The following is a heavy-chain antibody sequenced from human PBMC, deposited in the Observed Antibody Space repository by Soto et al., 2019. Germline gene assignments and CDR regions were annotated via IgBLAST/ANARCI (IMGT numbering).Heavy chain of an antibody. V-gene: IGHV1-69*01. Sequence: QVQLVQSGPEVKKPGSSVKVSCRSSGGTFGTLNTYTLNWVRQAPGQGLEWMGDIIPIFGTANYAQKFQGRVTITADESTSTVYMELNSLMSEDTAVYYCARRVRNGGWTNYDYYDMDVWGQGTTVTVSS. CDR3: ARRVRNGGWTNYDYYDMDV. CDR1: GGTFGTLNTYT. CDR2: IIPIFGTA. D-gene: IGHD6-19*01. J-gene: IGHJ6*02.